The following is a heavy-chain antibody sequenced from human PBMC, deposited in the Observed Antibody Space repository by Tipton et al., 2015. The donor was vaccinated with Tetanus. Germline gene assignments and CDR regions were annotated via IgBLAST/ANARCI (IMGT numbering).Heavy chain of an antibody. V-gene: IGHV3-33*01. Sequence: SLRLSCAASGFIFSSYGIHWVRQAPGKGLEWLAVSWYDGTDKYYADSVKGRFTISRDNSKNTLYLQMNSPRAEDTGLYYCAREADCRGGSCFSGGLDPWGQGTQVTGSS. CDR2: SWYDGTDK. D-gene: IGHD2-15*01. J-gene: IGHJ5*02. CDR1: GFIFSSYG. CDR3: AREADCRGGSCFSGGLDP.